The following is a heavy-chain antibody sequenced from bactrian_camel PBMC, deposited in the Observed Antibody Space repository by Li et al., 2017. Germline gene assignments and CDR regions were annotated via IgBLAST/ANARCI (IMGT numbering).Heavy chain of an antibody. CDR3: TRGGVRGGSVWGDYVL. CDR1: GMSRSNYFA. J-gene: IGHJ4*01. Sequence: HVQLVESGGGSVQSGGSLSLSCAIAGMSRSNYFANYCLAWFRQAPEKEREGVAFVDIDRATIYADSVKGRFTISRDNAGNILHLKLNNLKPEDTAMYYCTRGGVRGGSVWGDYVLWGQGTQVTVS. CDR2: VDIDRAT. D-gene: IGHD4*01. V-gene: IGHV3S53*01.